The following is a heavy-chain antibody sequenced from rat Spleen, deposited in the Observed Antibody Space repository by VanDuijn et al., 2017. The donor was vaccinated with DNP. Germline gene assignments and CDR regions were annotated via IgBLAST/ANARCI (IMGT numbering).Heavy chain of an antibody. D-gene: IGHD4-3*01. V-gene: IGHV5-22*01. CDR3: IRWNSGHFDY. CDR1: GSTFSDYY. CDR2: IGADGYAP. J-gene: IGHJ2*01. Sequence: EVQLVESGGGLLQPGRSLKLSCAASGSTFSDYYMAGFRQAPTKGLEWVAYIGADGYAPYYGDSVKGRFTISRDNAKSTLYLQMNSLRSEDMATYYCIRWNSGHFDYWGQGVMVTVSS.